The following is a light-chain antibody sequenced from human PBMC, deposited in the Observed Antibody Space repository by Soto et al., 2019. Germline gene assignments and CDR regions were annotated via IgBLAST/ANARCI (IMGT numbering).Light chain of an antibody. J-gene: IGLJ3*02. CDR1: NLGDKY. CDR2: QDI. CDR3: QAWDDSTVV. Sequence: SYELTQPPSMSVSPGQTASITCSGNNLGDKYASWYQQKPGQSPVLVIYQDIKRPSGIPERFSGSNSGNTATLTISGTQAVDEADYFCQAWDDSTVVFGGGTKLTVL. V-gene: IGLV3-1*01.